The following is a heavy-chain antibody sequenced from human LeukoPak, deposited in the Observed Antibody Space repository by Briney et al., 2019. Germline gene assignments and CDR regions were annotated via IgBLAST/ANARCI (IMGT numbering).Heavy chain of an antibody. V-gene: IGHV3-11*01. Sequence: GGSLRLSCAASGFAFSDYYMSWIRQAPGKGLEWVSYISSSGSTIYYADSVKGRFTISRDNAKNSLYLQMNSLRAEDTAVYFCAKRGVVIRVILVGFHKEAYYFDSWGQGALVTVSS. D-gene: IGHD3-22*01. CDR1: GFAFSDYY. CDR3: AKRGVVIRVILVGFHKEAYYFDS. J-gene: IGHJ4*02. CDR2: ISSSGSTI.